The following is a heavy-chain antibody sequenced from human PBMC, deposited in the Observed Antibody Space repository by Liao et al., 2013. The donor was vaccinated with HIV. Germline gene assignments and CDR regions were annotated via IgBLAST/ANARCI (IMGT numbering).Heavy chain of an antibody. Sequence: QVQLEESGPRLVRPSETLSLTCTVSGDSIGGYYWTWIRQSPGKGLEWIGYIYYSGSTYYNPSLKSRVTISLDTSKNQFSLKLSSMTAADTAVYYCARAPSPDYYDTSGPERLFDYWGQGTLVTVSS. J-gene: IGHJ4*02. CDR3: ARAPSPDYYDTSGPERLFDY. D-gene: IGHD3-22*01. CDR2: IYYSGST. V-gene: IGHV4-59*08. CDR1: GDSIGGYY.